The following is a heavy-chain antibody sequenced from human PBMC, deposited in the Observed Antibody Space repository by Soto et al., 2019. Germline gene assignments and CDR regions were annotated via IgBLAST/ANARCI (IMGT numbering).Heavy chain of an antibody. V-gene: IGHV2-5*02. CDR1: GFSLTTSGVG. Sequence: QITLKTSGPTVVKPTEALTLTCTFSGFSLTTSGVGVGWVRQSPGQAPEWLAPTSWDDDKRYRTSLKSRLTITNDTSKNQVVLTIANVDPADTATYYCAHRVLRTVFGFVTTTAIYFDFWGQGTPGGVSS. CDR2: TSWDDDK. D-gene: IGHD3-3*01. CDR3: AHRVLRTVFGFVTTTAIYFDF. J-gene: IGHJ4*02.